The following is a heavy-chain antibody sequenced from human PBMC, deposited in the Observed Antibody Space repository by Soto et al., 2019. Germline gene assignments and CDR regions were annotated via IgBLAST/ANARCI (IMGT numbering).Heavy chain of an antibody. CDR1: GYSFTSYW. V-gene: IGHV5-51*01. J-gene: IGHJ3*02. CDR2: IYPGDSDT. Sequence: GESLKISCKGSGYSFTSYWIGWVRQMPGKGLEWMGIIYPGDSDTRYSPAFQGQVTISADKSINTAYLQWSSLKASDTAMYYCARHVTGALWFGESPFDAFHIWGLGTMVTVSS. D-gene: IGHD3-10*01. CDR3: ARHVTGALWFGESPFDAFHI.